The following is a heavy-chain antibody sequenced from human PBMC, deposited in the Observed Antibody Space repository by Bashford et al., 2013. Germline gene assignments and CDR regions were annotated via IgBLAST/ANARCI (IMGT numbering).Heavy chain of an antibody. Sequence: SVKVSCKASGGTFSSYAISWVRQAPGQGLEWMGGIIPIFGTANYAQKFQGRVTITADESTSTAYMELSSLRSEDTAVYYCARDHGAGGTYCSGGSCPGKGRAFDIWGQGTMVTVSS. CDR2: IIPIFGTA. CDR3: ARDHGAGGTYCSGGSCPGKGRAFDI. V-gene: IGHV1-69*13. CDR1: GGTFSSYA. D-gene: IGHD2-15*01. J-gene: IGHJ3*02.